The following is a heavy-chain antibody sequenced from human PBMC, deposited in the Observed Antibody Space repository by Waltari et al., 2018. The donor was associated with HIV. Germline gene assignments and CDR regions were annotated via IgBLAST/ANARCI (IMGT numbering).Heavy chain of an antibody. CDR2: MYHSGST. CDR1: GGSITTYNW. D-gene: IGHD2-15*01. J-gene: IGHJ5*02. CDR3: ARVVSGDSGSSWFDP. Sequence: QVQLQESGPGLVKPSETLSLTCAVSGGSITTYNWWTWVRQAPGKGRGWIGEMYHSGSTNYNSSLKSRVTISIDKSKNHFSLNLMSVTAADTAVYYCARVVSGDSGSSWFDPWGQGTLVTVSS. V-gene: IGHV4-4*02.